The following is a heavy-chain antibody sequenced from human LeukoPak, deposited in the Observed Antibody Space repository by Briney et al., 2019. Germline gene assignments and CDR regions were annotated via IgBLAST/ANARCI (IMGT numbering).Heavy chain of an antibody. CDR1: GYTFTSYG. Sequence: ASVKVSCKASGYTFTSYGISWVRQAPGQGLEWMGWISAYNGNTNYAQKLQGRVTMTTDTSTSTAYMELRSLRSDDTALYYCARSPSCSGGSCYWFDPWGQGTLVTVSS. CDR2: ISAYNGNT. V-gene: IGHV1-18*01. J-gene: IGHJ5*02. CDR3: ARSPSCSGGSCYWFDP. D-gene: IGHD2-15*01.